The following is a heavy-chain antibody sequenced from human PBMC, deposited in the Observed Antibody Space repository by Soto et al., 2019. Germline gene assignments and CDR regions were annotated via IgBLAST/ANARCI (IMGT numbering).Heavy chain of an antibody. V-gene: IGHV3-11*01. CDR2: ISGTGTDI. CDR1: GFTFSDFY. D-gene: IGHD5-18*01. Sequence: QVQLVESGGGLVKPGGSLRLSCAASGFTFSDFYMTWIRQAPGKGLEYISYISGTGTDISYADSVKGRFTISRDNAKNSLYLQMNSLRADDTAVYYCAKTARLLAAMGGQGTLVTVSS. J-gene: IGHJ1*01. CDR3: AKTARLLAAM.